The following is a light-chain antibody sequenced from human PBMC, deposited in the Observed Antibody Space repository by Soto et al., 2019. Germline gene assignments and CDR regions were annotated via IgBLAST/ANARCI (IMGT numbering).Light chain of an antibody. V-gene: IGLV2-14*02. CDR3: SSYTNTSTLM. CDR2: DVS. CDR1: SSDVGAYNL. Sequence: QSALTQPASVSGSPGQSITISGTGTSSDVGAYNLVSWYQQHPGRAPKLFIFDVSDRPSGVSTRFSGSKSGNTASLTISGLQAEDEAFYYCSSYTNTSTLMFGGGTKLTVL. J-gene: IGLJ3*02.